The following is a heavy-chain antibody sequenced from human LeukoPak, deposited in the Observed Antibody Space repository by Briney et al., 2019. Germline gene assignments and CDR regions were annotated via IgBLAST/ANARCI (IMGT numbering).Heavy chain of an antibody. CDR1: GFTFSSYG. CDR3: AKETSSGYYYGRSGHAFDI. J-gene: IGHJ3*02. CDR2: ISYDGSNK. Sequence: GGSLRLSCAASGFTFSSYGMHWVRQAPGKGLEWVAVISYDGSNKYYADSVKGRFTISRDNSKNTLYRQMNSLRAEDTAVYYCAKETSSGYYYGRSGHAFDIWGQGTMVTVSS. D-gene: IGHD3-22*01. V-gene: IGHV3-30*18.